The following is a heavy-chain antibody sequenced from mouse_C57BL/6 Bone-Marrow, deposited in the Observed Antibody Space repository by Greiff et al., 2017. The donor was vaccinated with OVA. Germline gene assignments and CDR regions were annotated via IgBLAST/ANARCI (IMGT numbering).Heavy chain of an antibody. CDR1: GYTFTSYG. V-gene: IGHV1-81*01. D-gene: IGHD1-1*01. J-gene: IGHJ3*01. Sequence: VKLMESGAELARPGASVKLSCKASGYTFTSYGISWVKQRTGQGLEWIGEIYPRSGNTYYNEKFKGKATLTADKSSSTAYMELRSLTSEDSAVYFCARDGSPWFAYWGQGTLVTVSA. CDR3: ARDGSPWFAY. CDR2: IYPRSGNT.